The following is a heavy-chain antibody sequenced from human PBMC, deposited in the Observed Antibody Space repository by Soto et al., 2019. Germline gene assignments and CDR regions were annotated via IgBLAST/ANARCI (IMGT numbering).Heavy chain of an antibody. CDR2: ISTSGSTI. CDR1: GFSFRDYY. D-gene: IGHD3-10*01. Sequence: GGSLRLCCAASGFSFRDYYMGWIRQAPGKGLEWISYISTSGSTIYYADSVKGRFTISRDNAKNSLYLQMNSLRAEDTAVYYCALGSYGNWFDPWGQGTLVTVSS. CDR3: ALGSYGNWFDP. J-gene: IGHJ5*02. V-gene: IGHV3-11*01.